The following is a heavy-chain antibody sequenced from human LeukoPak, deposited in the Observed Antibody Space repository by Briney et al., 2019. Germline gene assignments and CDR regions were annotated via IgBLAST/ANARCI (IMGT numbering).Heavy chain of an antibody. CDR2: IYYSGST. J-gene: IGHJ3*02. V-gene: IGHV4-59*08. CDR1: GGSISSYY. Sequence: SETLSLTCTVSGGSISSYYWSWLRQPPGKGLEWIGYIYYSGSTNYNPSLKSRVTISVDTSKNQFSLKLSSVTAADTAVYYCARLSGIGDIWGQGTMVTVSS. D-gene: IGHD6-13*01. CDR3: ARLSGIGDI.